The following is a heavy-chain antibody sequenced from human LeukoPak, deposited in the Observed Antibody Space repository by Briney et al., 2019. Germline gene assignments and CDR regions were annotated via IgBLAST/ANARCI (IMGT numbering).Heavy chain of an antibody. Sequence: GGSLRLSCAASGFTFSNYWMHWVRQTPGEGLVCVSLIKGDGSSTTYADSVKGRFTVSRDNAKNTVYLQMNNLRVDDTAMYYCVGTIASRGSEYWGQGALVTVSS. CDR1: GFTFSNYW. J-gene: IGHJ4*02. CDR3: VGTIASRGSEY. D-gene: IGHD6-6*01. CDR2: IKGDGSST. V-gene: IGHV3-74*01.